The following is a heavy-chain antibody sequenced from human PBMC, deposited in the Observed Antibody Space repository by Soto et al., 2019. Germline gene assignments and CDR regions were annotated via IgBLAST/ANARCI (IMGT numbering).Heavy chain of an antibody. J-gene: IGHJ6*03. D-gene: IGHD2-2*01. CDR3: ARGESVVVPATPPRYYSYYMDV. Sequence: QVQLQQWGAGLLKPSETLSLTCAVHGGSFTGYYWSWIRQPPGKGLEWIGEVNHSGSTKYNPSLERRVTISVDTSKNQFSLRLTSVTVADTAVYYGARGESVVVPATPPRYYSYYMDVWGVGTTVAVSS. CDR2: VNHSGST. CDR1: GGSFTGYY. V-gene: IGHV4-34*01.